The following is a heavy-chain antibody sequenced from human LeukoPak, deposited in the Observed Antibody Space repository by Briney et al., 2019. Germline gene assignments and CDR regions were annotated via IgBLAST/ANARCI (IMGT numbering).Heavy chain of an antibody. CDR3: TTAHDFLDAFDI. D-gene: IGHD3-3*01. CDR1: GFTFSNAW. V-gene: IGHV3-15*01. Sequence: PGGSLRLSCAASGFTFSNAWMSWVSQAPGKGLEWVGRLKSKTDGGTTDYAAPVKGRFTISRDDSKNTLYLQMNSLKTEDTAVYYCTTAHDFLDAFDIWGQGTMVSVSS. CDR2: LKSKTDGGTT. J-gene: IGHJ3*02.